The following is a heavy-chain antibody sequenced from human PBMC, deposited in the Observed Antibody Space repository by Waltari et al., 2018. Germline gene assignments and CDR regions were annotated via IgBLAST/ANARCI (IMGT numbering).Heavy chain of an antibody. D-gene: IGHD4-17*01. Sequence: QVQLVQSGAEVKKPGSSVKVSCKASGGTFSSYAISWVRQAPGPGLEWMGGIMPILGIANDAQKFQGRVTITADESTSTADMELSSLRSEDTAVYYCARPSTVTNAFDIWGQGTMVTVSS. CDR3: ARPSTVTNAFDI. J-gene: IGHJ3*02. CDR2: IMPILGIA. CDR1: GGTFSSYA. V-gene: IGHV1-69*04.